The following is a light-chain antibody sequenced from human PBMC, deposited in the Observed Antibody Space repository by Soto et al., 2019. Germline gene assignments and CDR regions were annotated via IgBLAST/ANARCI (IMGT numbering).Light chain of an antibody. CDR2: KAS. V-gene: IGKV1-5*03. CDR3: QQYNDYPWT. J-gene: IGKJ1*01. Sequence: DIQMTQSPSTLSSSLGDRVTLTCRASQSISRWLAWYKQKPGKAPKLLIYKASGLNSGVPSRFRGSGSGTEFTLTISSLKPDDFETYYCQQYNDYPWTFGQGTKVDIK. CDR1: QSISRW.